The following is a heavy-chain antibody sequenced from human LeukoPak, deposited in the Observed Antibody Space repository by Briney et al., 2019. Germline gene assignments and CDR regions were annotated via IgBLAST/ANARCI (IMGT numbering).Heavy chain of an antibody. Sequence: GGSLRLSCTASGFTFGDYAMSWVRQAPGKGLEGVGFIRSKAYGGTTEYAASVKGRFTISRDDSKIIAYLQMNSLKTEDTAVCYCTRPHLPRIVVVPAAIGELDYWGQGTLVTVSS. J-gene: IGHJ4*02. CDR2: IRSKAYGGTT. D-gene: IGHD2-2*02. V-gene: IGHV3-49*04. CDR1: GFTFGDYA. CDR3: TRPHLPRIVVVPAAIGELDY.